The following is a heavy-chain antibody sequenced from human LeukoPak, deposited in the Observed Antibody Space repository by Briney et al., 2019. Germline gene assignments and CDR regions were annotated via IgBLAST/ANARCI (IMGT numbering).Heavy chain of an antibody. D-gene: IGHD3-10*01. CDR3: AKDDNSGSYYNT. CDR1: GFTFSDYW. J-gene: IGHJ5*02. V-gene: IGHV3-7*03. CDR2: IKQDGGDK. Sequence: GGSLRLSCAASGFTFSDYWMSWVRQAPGRGLEWVANIKQDGGDKCYVESVKGRFTISRDNSKNTLYLQMNSLRAEDTAVYYCAKDDNSGSYYNTWGQGTLVTVSS.